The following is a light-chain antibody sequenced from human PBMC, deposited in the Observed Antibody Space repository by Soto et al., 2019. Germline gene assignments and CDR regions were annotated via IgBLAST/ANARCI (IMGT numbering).Light chain of an antibody. V-gene: IGKV1-5*03. J-gene: IGKJ1*01. CDR1: QTISSW. CDR2: KAS. Sequence: DIQMTQSPSTLSASVGDRVTITCRASQTISSWLAWYQQKPGKAPKVLIYKASSLESGVPSRFSGSGSGTEFTLTISSLQPDDFATYYFQQYNSYSPTFGQGTKVEIK. CDR3: QQYNSYSPT.